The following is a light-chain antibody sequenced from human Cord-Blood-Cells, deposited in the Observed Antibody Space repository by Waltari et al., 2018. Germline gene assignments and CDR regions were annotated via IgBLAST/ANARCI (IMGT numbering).Light chain of an antibody. J-gene: IGLJ7*01. CDR1: ALPTQY. V-gene: IGLV3-25*02. CDR2: KDS. Sequence: SYELTPPPSVSVSPGQTARITCSGGALPTQYAYWYQQKPGHAPVLVIYKDSERPAGIPERFSGSSSGTTVTLTISGVQAEDEADYSCQSADSSGTYPVFGGGTQLTVL. CDR3: QSADSSGTYPV.